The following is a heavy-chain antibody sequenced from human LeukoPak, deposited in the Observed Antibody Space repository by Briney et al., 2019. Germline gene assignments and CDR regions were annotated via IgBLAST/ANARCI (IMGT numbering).Heavy chain of an antibody. Sequence: GGSLRLSCAASGFTFSSYWMSWVRQAPGKGLEWGANIKQEGSEKYYVDSVKDRFTISRDNAKNSLYLQMNSLRAEDTAVYYCARDQRYCSSSSCPWEPFDYWGQGTLVTVSS. CDR3: ARDQRYCSSSSCPWEPFDY. CDR1: GFTFSSYW. D-gene: IGHD2-2*01. J-gene: IGHJ4*02. CDR2: IKQEGSEK. V-gene: IGHV3-7*05.